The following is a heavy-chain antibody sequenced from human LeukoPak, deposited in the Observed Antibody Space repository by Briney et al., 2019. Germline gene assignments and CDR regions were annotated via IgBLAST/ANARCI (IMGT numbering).Heavy chain of an antibody. J-gene: IGHJ4*02. CDR1: GFTVSSNY. D-gene: IGHD1-7*01. V-gene: IGHV3-23*01. Sequence: LSGGSLRLSCAASGFTVSSNYMSWVRQAPGKGLEWVSAISGNSDGADYADSVRGRFTISRDNSKNTLYQQMNSLRAEDTAVYYCAKRTGVTELHFDHWGQGTLVTVSS. CDR2: ISGNSDGA. CDR3: AKRTGVTELHFDH.